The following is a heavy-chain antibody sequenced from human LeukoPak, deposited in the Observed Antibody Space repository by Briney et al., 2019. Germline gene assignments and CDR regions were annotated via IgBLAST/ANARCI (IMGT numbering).Heavy chain of an antibody. D-gene: IGHD2-2*01. CDR2: ISAYNGNT. J-gene: IGHJ5*02. CDR1: GYTFTSYG. Sequence: ASVKVSCKASGYTFTSYGISWVRQAPGQGLEWMGWISAYNGNTNYAQKLQGRVTMTTDTSTSTAYMELRSLRSDDTAVYYCAREEGYCSSTSCYLGSGNWFDPWGQGTLVTVSS. V-gene: IGHV1-18*04. CDR3: AREEGYCSSTSCYLGSGNWFDP.